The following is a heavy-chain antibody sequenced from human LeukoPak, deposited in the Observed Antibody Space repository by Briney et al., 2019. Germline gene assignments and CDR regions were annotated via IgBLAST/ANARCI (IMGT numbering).Heavy chain of an antibody. CDR1: GGSFSGYY. D-gene: IGHD1-26*01. CDR3: ARGYYSGRVDY. V-gene: IGHV4-34*01. CDR2: INHSGST. J-gene: IGHJ4*02. Sequence: SETLSLTCAVYGGSFSGYYWSWIRQPPGKGLEWIGEINHSGSTNYNPSLKSRVTISVDTSKNQFSQKLSSVTAADTAVYYCARGYYSGRVDYWGQGTLVTVSS.